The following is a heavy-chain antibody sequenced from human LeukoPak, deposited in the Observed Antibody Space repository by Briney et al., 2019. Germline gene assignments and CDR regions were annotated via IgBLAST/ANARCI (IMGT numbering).Heavy chain of an antibody. V-gene: IGHV4-39*01. J-gene: IGHJ4*02. Sequence: PSETLSLTCTVSGGSISNNNYFWGWIRQPPGKGLEWIGSIYYSGSTYYNPSLNSRVTISVDTSKNQFSLKLSSVTAADTALYYCARLDGSGSYLGYFDYWGQGTRVTVSS. CDR2: IYYSGST. CDR3: ARLDGSGSYLGYFDY. CDR1: GGSISNNNYF. D-gene: IGHD3-10*01.